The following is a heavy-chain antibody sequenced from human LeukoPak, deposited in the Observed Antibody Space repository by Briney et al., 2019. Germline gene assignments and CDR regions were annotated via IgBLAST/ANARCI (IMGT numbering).Heavy chain of an antibody. CDR1: GYSFTSYW. CDR3: ARQKSYGDYALGY. CDR2: IYPGDPDT. V-gene: IGHV5-51*01. D-gene: IGHD4-17*01. J-gene: IGHJ4*02. Sequence: GESLKISCKGSGYSFTSYWIGWVRQMPGKGLEWMGIIYPGDPDTRYSPSFHGQVTISADKSISTAYLQWSSLKASDTAMYYCARQKSYGDYALGYWGQGTLVTVSS.